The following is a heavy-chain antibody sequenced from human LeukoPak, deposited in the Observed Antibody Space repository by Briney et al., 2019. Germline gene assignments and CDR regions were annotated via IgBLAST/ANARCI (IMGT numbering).Heavy chain of an antibody. J-gene: IGHJ2*01. CDR1: GYTFTGYY. CDR2: INPNIGGT. D-gene: IGHD6-13*01. V-gene: IGHV1-2*02. Sequence: GASVKVSCKASGYTFTGYYMHWVRQAPGQGLEWMGWINPNIGGTNYAQKFQGRVTITTDTSISTAYMELSRLRSDDTAVYYCATGGIAAAGSRGSGAPGRYFDLWGRGTLVTVSS. CDR3: ATGGIAAAGSRGSGAPGRYFDL.